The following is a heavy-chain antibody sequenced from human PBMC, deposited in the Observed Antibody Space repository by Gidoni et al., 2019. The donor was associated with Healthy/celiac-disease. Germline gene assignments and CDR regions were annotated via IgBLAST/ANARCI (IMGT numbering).Heavy chain of an antibody. Sequence: EVQLVESGGGLVKPGGSLRLSCAASGFTFSSYSMNWVRQAPGKGLEWVSSISSSSSYIYYADSVKGRFTISRDNAKNSLYLQMNSLRAEDTAVYYCARDEQQNNWFDPWGQGTLVTVSS. CDR3: ARDEQQNNWFDP. CDR1: GFTFSSYS. D-gene: IGHD6-13*01. J-gene: IGHJ5*02. CDR2: ISSSSSYI. V-gene: IGHV3-21*01.